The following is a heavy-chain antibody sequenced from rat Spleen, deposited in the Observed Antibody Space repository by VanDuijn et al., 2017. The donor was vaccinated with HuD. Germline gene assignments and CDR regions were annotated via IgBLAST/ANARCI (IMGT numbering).Heavy chain of an antibody. Sequence: EVQMVESGGGLVKPGRSLKLSCAASGFTFSNDYMAWVRQAPTKGLEWVASISPSGGSTFYPDSVKGRFTISRDNARSTLYLQMDSLRSEDTATYYCSTDLKYLGDYWGQGVMVTVSS. CDR2: ISPSGGST. V-gene: IGHV5-27*01. CDR1: GFTFSNDY. D-gene: IGHD2-1*01. CDR3: STDLKYLGDY. J-gene: IGHJ2*01.